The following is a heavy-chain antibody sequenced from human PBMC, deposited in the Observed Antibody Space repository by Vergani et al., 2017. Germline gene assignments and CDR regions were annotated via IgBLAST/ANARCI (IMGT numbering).Heavy chain of an antibody. Sequence: EVQLVESGGGLVQPGGSLRLSCVGSGFSFSTYALQWVRQAPGKGLQYVSVISGNGDTAYYADSVKDRFTISRDNARNTVYLQMGGLSPDDMGVYYCARILSYHHGNNWYLDLWGRGTQVTVSS. J-gene: IGHJ2*01. CDR2: ISGNGDTA. V-gene: IGHV3-64*07. CDR3: ARILSYHHGNNWYLDL. CDR1: GFSFSTYA. D-gene: IGHD2-2*01.